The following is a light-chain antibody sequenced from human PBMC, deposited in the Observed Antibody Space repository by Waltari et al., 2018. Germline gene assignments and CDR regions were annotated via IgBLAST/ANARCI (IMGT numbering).Light chain of an antibody. Sequence: QSALTQPASVSGSPGQSLTLSCPGSHTAVGAYGDVSWSQHHPGKAPKLIIYEVTDRPSGISNRFSASKSDDTASLTISGLQPEDEATYYCSSCSYEPTTTVIFGGGTKVTVL. CDR2: EVT. CDR1: HTAVGAYGD. V-gene: IGLV2-14*01. CDR3: SSCSYEPTTTVI. J-gene: IGLJ2*01.